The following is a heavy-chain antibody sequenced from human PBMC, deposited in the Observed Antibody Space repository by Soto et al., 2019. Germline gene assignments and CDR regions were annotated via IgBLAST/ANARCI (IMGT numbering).Heavy chain of an antibody. CDR2: ISSSGSTI. J-gene: IGHJ3*02. V-gene: IGHV3-48*03. Sequence: PGGSLRLSCAASGFTFSSYEMNWVRQAPGKGLEWVSYISSSGSTIYYADSVKGRFTISRDNAKNSLYLQMNSLRAEDTAVYYCARAPRSLKPFGVVIGGDAFDIWGQGTMVTVSS. CDR1: GFTFSSYE. CDR3: ARAPRSLKPFGVVIGGDAFDI. D-gene: IGHD3-3*01.